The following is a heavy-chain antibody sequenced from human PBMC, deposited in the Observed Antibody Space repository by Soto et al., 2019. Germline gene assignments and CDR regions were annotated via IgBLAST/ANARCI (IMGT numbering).Heavy chain of an antibody. CDR3: ARSVEGHFDY. Sequence: EVQLVESGGGLVQPGGSLRLSCAASGFKFSIYSMNWVRHAPGKGLEWSAYITSDTKTIKYADSVKGRFTISRDNAKNTVYLQMNSLRDEDTAVYYCARSVEGHFDYWGQGTVVTVSS. D-gene: IGHD6-19*01. CDR1: GFKFSIYS. V-gene: IGHV3-48*02. CDR2: ITSDTKTI. J-gene: IGHJ4*02.